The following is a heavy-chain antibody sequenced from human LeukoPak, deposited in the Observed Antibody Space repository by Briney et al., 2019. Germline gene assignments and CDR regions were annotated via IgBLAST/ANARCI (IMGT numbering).Heavy chain of an antibody. V-gene: IGHV3-21*01. J-gene: IGHJ3*02. Sequence: GGSLRLSCGASGFTLSSYSTKWVRHAPGKGLEWVSYISGSSSYIYNADSVKGRFTSSRDNAKNSLYLQMNSLRAEDTAVYYCARDYMVRGVISRDAFDIWGQGTMVTVSS. CDR1: GFTLSSYS. CDR3: ARDYMVRGVISRDAFDI. D-gene: IGHD3-10*01. CDR2: ISGSSSYI.